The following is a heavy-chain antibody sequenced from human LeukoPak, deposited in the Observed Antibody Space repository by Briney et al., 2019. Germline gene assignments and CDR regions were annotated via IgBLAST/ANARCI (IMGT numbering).Heavy chain of an antibody. J-gene: IGHJ4*02. D-gene: IGHD3-3*01. CDR1: GYTFTSYY. CDR3: ARSGLVVFGVVIPTSFDY. V-gene: IGHV1-46*01. CDR2: INPSGGST. Sequence: GASVKVSCKASGYTFTSYYMHWVRQAPGQGLEWMGIINPSGGSTSYAQKFQGRVTMTRDTSTSTVYMELSSLRSEDTAVYYCARSGLVVFGVVIPTSFDYWGQGTLVTVSS.